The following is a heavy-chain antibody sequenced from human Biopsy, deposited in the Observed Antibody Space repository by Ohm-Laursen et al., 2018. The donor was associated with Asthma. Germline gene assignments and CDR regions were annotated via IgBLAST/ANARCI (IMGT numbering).Heavy chain of an antibody. D-gene: IGHD3-22*01. Sequence: SETLSLTCTVSYGSITNGGYYWTWIRQHPGKGLEWIGFIYYSGSTYYNPSLKSRVSISIDTSKNQFSLKLSSVTAADTAVYYCARAQGYYDSRGYYRSFDYWGQGTLVTVSS. V-gene: IGHV4-31*03. J-gene: IGHJ4*02. CDR2: IYYSGST. CDR1: YGSITNGGYY. CDR3: ARAQGYYDSRGYYRSFDY.